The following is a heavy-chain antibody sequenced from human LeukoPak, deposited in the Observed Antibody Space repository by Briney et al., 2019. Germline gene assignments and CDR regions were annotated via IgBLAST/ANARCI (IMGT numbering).Heavy chain of an antibody. CDR2: IYTSGST. J-gene: IGHJ5*02. V-gene: IGHV4-61*02. D-gene: IGHD2-15*01. CDR1: GGSISSSSYY. CDR3: ARENCSGGTCYTVGGDWFDP. Sequence: PSETLSLTCTVSGGSISSSSYYWGWIRQPPGKGLEWIGRIYTSGSTNYNPSLKSRVTISVDTSKNQFSLKLSSVTAADTAVYYCARENCSGGTCYTVGGDWFDPWGQGTLVTVSS.